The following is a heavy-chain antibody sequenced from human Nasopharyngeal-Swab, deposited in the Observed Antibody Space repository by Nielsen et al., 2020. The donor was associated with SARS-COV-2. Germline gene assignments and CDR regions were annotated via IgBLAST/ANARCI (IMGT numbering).Heavy chain of an antibody. Sequence: GGSLRLSCAASGFSFRSYWMHWVRQAPGKGLVWVSCINSDGTTTRYADSVKGRFTVSRDNAKNTLYLEMNSLRADDTAVYYCARRLAWFGEAHYYYYGMDVWGQGTTVTVSS. CDR2: INSDGTTT. CDR3: ARRLAWFGEAHYYYYGMDV. J-gene: IGHJ6*02. V-gene: IGHV3-74*01. D-gene: IGHD3-10*01. CDR1: GFSFRSYW.